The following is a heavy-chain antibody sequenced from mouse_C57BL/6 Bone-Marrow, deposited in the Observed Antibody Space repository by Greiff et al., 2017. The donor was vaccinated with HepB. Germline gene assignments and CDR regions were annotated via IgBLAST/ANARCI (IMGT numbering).Heavy chain of an antibody. CDR3: ARNRDDGYYGGFAY. D-gene: IGHD2-3*01. J-gene: IGHJ3*01. CDR2: IWSGGST. V-gene: IGHV2-2*01. Sequence: VQLVESGPGLVQPSQSLSITCTVSGFSLTSYGVHWVRQSPGKGLEWLGVIWSGGSTDYNAAFISRLSISKDNSKSQVFFKMNSLQADDTAIYYCARNRDDGYYGGFAYWSQGTLVTVSA. CDR1: GFSLTSYG.